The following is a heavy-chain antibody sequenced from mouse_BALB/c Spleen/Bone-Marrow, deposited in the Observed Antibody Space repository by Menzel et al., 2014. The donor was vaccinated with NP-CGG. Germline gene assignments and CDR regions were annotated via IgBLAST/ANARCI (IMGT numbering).Heavy chain of an antibody. CDR3: ARYGNGLMDY. V-gene: IGHV14-1*02. Sequence: VQLQQSGSELVRPGASVKLSCKASGYAFTSYWMHWVKQRPEQSLERIGRIYPANGDTKYDPKFQGKATITADTSSNTAYLQLSSLTSEDTAVYYCARYGNGLMDYWGQGTSVTVSS. CDR1: GYAFTSYW. D-gene: IGHD2-1*01. J-gene: IGHJ4*01. CDR2: IYPANGDT.